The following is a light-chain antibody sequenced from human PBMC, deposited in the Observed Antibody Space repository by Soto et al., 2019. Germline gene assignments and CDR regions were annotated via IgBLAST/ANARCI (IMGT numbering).Light chain of an antibody. V-gene: IGKV3-15*01. CDR1: HSVRSN. CDR2: AAS. Sequence: ETVMTQSPITLSLSPGDRATLSFRASHSVRSNLAWYQQKPGQPPRLLIYAASTRATGIPDRFSGSGSGTDFTLTISRLQPDDFATYNCQHYNSYGTFGQGTKVDNK. J-gene: IGKJ1*01. CDR3: QHYNSYGT.